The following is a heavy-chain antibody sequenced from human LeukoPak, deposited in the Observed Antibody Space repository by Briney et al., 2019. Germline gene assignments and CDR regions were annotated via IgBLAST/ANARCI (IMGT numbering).Heavy chain of an antibody. D-gene: IGHD3-3*02. CDR2: IYYSGST. CDR3: ARGTRPPFLEWLYDY. Sequence: SGTLSLTCTVSGGSISSGGYYWSWIRQPPGKGLEWIGYIYYSGSTNYNPSLKSRVTISVDTSKNQFSLKLSSVTAADTAVYYCARGTRPPFLEWLYDYWGQGTLVTVSS. V-gene: IGHV4-61*08. J-gene: IGHJ4*02. CDR1: GGSISSGGYY.